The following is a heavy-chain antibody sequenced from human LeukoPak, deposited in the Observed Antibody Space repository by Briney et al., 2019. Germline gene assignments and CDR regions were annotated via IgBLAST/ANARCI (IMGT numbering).Heavy chain of an antibody. J-gene: IGHJ4*02. Sequence: GGSLRLSCAASGFSFSSYAMGWVRQAPGKGLEWVSTIGSSDATYYPDSVKGRFTISRDNSKNTLFLQLNSLRAEDTAIYYCAKRQRGYTYGTAEYWGQGIKVTVSS. CDR2: IGSSDAT. V-gene: IGHV3-23*01. CDR1: GFSFSSYA. CDR3: AKRQRGYTYGTAEY. D-gene: IGHD5-18*01.